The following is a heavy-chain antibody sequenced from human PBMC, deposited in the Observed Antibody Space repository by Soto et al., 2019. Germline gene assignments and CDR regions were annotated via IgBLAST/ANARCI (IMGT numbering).Heavy chain of an antibody. CDR1: GYTFTSYG. D-gene: IGHD2-2*01. J-gene: IGHJ6*02. CDR2: ISAYNGNT. V-gene: IGHV1-18*01. Sequence: QVQLVQSGAEVKKPGASVKVSCKASGYTFTSYGISWVRQAPGQGLEWMGWISAYNGNTNYAQKLQGRVTMTTDTSTSTAYMELRGLRSDDTAVYYCARDVPPSTLVDYYYGMDVWGQGTTVTVS. CDR3: ARDVPPSTLVDYYYGMDV.